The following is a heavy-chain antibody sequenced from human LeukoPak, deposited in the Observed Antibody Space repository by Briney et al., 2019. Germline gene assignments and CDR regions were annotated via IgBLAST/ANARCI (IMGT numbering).Heavy chain of an antibody. D-gene: IGHD2-8*01. CDR2: IYHSGST. CDR1: GGSISSSNW. CDR3: ASLPSTSSMLDAFDI. V-gene: IGHV4-4*02. Sequence: SGTLSLTCAVSGGSISSSNWWSWVRQPPGKGLEWIGEIYHSGSTNYNPSLKSRVTISVDKSKNQFSLKLSSVTAADTAVYYCASLPSTSSMLDAFDIWGQGQWSPSLQ. J-gene: IGHJ3*02.